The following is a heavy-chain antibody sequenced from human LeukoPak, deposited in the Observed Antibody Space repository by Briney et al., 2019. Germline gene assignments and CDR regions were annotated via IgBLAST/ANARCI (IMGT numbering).Heavy chain of an antibody. CDR3: ALQRGYCSSTSCYPDY. Sequence: PGRSLRLSCAASGFTFSSYGMHWVRQAPGKGLEWVAVIWYDGSNKYYADSVKGRFTISRDNSKNTLYLQMNSLRAEDTAVYYCALQRGYCSSTSCYPDYWGQGTLVTVSS. CDR2: IWYDGSNK. J-gene: IGHJ4*02. CDR1: GFTFSSYG. V-gene: IGHV3-33*01. D-gene: IGHD2-2*01.